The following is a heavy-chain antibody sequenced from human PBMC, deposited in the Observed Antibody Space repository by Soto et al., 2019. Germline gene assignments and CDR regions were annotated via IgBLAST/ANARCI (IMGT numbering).Heavy chain of an antibody. Sequence: PSETLSLTCAVSGYAISSGYYWGWIRQPPGKGLEWIGSIYHSGSTYYNPSLKSRVTISVETSKNQFSLKLSSVTAADTAVYYCARERTGDSYYYGMDVWGQGTTVTVSS. D-gene: IGHD7-27*01. J-gene: IGHJ6*02. V-gene: IGHV4-38-2*02. CDR3: ARERTGDSYYYGMDV. CDR2: IYHSGST. CDR1: GYAISSGYY.